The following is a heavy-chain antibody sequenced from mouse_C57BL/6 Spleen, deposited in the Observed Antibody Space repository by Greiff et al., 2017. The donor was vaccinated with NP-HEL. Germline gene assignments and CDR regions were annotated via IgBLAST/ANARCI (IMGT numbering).Heavy chain of an antibody. Sequence: EVKLVESEGGLVQPGRSMKLSCTASGFTFSDYYMAWVRQVPEKGLEWVANINYDGSSTYYLDSLKSRFIISRDNAKNILYLQMSSLKSEDTATYYCARVEGNYGYFDVWGTGTTVTVSS. J-gene: IGHJ1*03. V-gene: IGHV5-16*01. CDR1: GFTFSDYY. CDR3: ARVEGNYGYFDV. D-gene: IGHD2-1*01. CDR2: INYDGSST.